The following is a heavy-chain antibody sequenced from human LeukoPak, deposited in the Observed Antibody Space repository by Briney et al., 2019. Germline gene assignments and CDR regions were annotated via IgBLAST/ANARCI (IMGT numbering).Heavy chain of an antibody. J-gene: IGHJ4*02. CDR2: IYRGGRT. V-gene: IGHV3-66*01. Sequence: GGSLTLSCAASGFTVSNTYVSWVRQAPWRELEWVSVIYRGGRTDYADSVRGRFITSRDTPMNTVYLQMNSRRVEDTAVYYCACRDFGATGTFFAKWGQGTLVTASS. CDR1: GFTVSNTY. D-gene: IGHD6-13*01. CDR3: ACRDFGATGTFFAK.